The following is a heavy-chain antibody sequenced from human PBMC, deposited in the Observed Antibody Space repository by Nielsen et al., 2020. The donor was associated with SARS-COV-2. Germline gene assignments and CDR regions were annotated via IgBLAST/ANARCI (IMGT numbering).Heavy chain of an antibody. V-gene: IGHV4-61*01. J-gene: IGHJ4*02. CDR3: ARDGATVTHRGVFDY. CDR2: IYYSGST. D-gene: IGHD4-17*01. CDR1: GGSVSSGSYY. Sequence: SETLSLTCTVSGGSVSSGSYYWSWIRQPPGKGLEWIGYIYYSGSTNYNPSLKSRVTISVDTSKNQFSLKLSSVTAADTAVYYCARDGATVTHRGVFDYWGQGTLVTVSS.